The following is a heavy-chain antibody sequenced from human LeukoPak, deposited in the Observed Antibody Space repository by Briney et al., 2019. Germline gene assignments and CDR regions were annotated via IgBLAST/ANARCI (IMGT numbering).Heavy chain of an antibody. Sequence: GGSLRLSCAASGFTFSSAAMTWVRQAPGKGLEWVPLIGSSGGSTYYADSVKGRFTISRDNSKNTLSLQMNRLRVEDTAIYYCAKDIQLSTWGLGTMVTDSS. V-gene: IGHV3-23*01. CDR1: GFTFSSAA. CDR3: AKDIQLST. CDR2: IGSSGGST. J-gene: IGHJ3*01. D-gene: IGHD5-24*01.